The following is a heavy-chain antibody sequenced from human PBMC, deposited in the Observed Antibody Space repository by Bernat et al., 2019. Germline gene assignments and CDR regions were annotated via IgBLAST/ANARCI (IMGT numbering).Heavy chain of an antibody. Sequence: EVQLVEPGGGLVQPGGSLRLSCAASGFTFSSYEMNWVRQAPGKGLEWVSYISSSGSTIYCADSVKGRFTISRDNAKNSLYLQMNSLRAEDTAVYYCARGYSSGWYDAFDIWGQGTMVTVSS. J-gene: IGHJ3*02. V-gene: IGHV3-48*03. CDR1: GFTFSSYE. CDR2: ISSSGSTI. CDR3: ARGYSSGWYDAFDI. D-gene: IGHD6-19*01.